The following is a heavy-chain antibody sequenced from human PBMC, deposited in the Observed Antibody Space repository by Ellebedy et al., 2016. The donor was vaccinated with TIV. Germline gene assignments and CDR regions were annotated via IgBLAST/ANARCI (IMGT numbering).Heavy chain of an antibody. D-gene: IGHD6-13*01. J-gene: IGHJ4*02. Sequence: AASVKVSCKASGYTFTSYGISWVRQAPGQGLEWMGRIIPILGIANYAQKFQGRVTITADKSTSTAYMELSSLRSEDTAVYYCARDERLGSSPLWGQGTLVTVSS. V-gene: IGHV1-69*04. CDR1: GYTFTSYG. CDR2: IIPILGIA. CDR3: ARDERLGSSPL.